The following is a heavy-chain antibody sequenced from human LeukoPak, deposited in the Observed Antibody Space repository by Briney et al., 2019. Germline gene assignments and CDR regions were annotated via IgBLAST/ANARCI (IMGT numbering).Heavy chain of an antibody. Sequence: GGSLRLSCAASGFTFSAYSINWVRQAPGKGREWVSYISSSSTIIYYADSVKGRFTISRENAKNSLYLQMNSLRDEDTAVYYCARGKHHSSGASEDWFDPWGQGTLVTVSS. CDR1: GFTFSAYS. D-gene: IGHD6-19*01. J-gene: IGHJ5*02. CDR3: ARGKHHSSGASEDWFDP. CDR2: ISSSSTII. V-gene: IGHV3-48*02.